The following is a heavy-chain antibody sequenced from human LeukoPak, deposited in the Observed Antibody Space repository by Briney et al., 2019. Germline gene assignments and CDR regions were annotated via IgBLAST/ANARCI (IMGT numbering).Heavy chain of an antibody. CDR1: GFTFSTYA. Sequence: GGSLRLSCAASGFTFSTYAMSWVRQAPGKGLEWVSGISGGGGSTYYADSVKGRFTTSRDNSKNTLFLQMNSLRAEGTAVYYCARENGYKVFDYWGQGTLITVSS. D-gene: IGHD5-24*01. J-gene: IGHJ4*02. CDR2: ISGGGGST. CDR3: ARENGYKVFDY. V-gene: IGHV3-23*01.